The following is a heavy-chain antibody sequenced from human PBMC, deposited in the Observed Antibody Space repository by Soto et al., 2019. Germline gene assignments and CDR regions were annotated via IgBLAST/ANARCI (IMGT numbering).Heavy chain of an antibody. CDR2: IDPSDSYT. J-gene: IGHJ4*02. D-gene: IGHD3-22*01. CDR3: ARNYYDSSGYSINTARY. V-gene: IGHV5-10-1*01. CDR1: GYSFTSYW. Sequence: PGESLKISCKGSGYSFTSYWISWVRQMPGKGLEWMGRIDPSDSYTNYSPSFQGHVTISADKSISTAYLQWSSLKASDTAMYYCARNYYDSSGYSINTARYWGQGTLVTVSS.